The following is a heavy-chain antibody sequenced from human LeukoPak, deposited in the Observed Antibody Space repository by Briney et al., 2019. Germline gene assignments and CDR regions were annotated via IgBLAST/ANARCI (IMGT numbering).Heavy chain of an antibody. V-gene: IGHV4-38-2*02. CDR1: GSSLNSGYY. D-gene: IGHD6-19*01. Sequence: PSETLSLTCSVSGSSLNSGYYWDRIRQPPGKGLEWIGNIYFSGSTHYNPSLKSRLTISVDMSKNRFSLKLSSVTAADTAIYYCARELSSGRHYWGQGTLVTVSS. CDR3: ARELSSGRHY. J-gene: IGHJ4*02. CDR2: IYFSGST.